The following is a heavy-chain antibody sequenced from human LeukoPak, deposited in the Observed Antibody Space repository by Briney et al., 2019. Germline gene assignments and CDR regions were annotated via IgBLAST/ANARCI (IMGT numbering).Heavy chain of an antibody. CDR2: INWNGGST. V-gene: IGHV3-20*04. J-gene: IGHJ4*02. CDR3: AKSLVVPAAEAFDY. CDR1: GFTFDDHG. D-gene: IGHD2-2*01. Sequence: PGGSLRLSCAASGFTFDDHGMSWVRQAPGKGLEWVSGINWNGGSTGYADSVKGRFTISRDNSKNTLYLQMNSLRAEDTAVYYCAKSLVVPAAEAFDYWGQGTLVTVSS.